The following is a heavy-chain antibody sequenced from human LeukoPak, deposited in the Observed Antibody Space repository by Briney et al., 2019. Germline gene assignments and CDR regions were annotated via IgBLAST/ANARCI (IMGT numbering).Heavy chain of an antibody. CDR1: GFPFSSYG. Sequence: GGSLRLSCAASGFPFSSYGMHWVRQAPGKGLEWVAFMQSDGSDQYYADSVKGRLSISRDNSKNTLYLQMNSLRTEDTAVYYCAKRDGYNSGPFDYWGQGTLVTVSS. J-gene: IGHJ4*02. CDR3: AKRDGYNSGPFDY. CDR2: MQSDGSDQ. V-gene: IGHV3-30*02. D-gene: IGHD5-24*01.